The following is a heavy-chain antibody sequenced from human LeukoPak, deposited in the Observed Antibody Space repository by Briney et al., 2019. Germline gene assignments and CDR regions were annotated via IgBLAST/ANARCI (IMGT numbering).Heavy chain of an antibody. V-gene: IGHV1-58*02. Sequence: SVKVSCKASGFTFTSSTMQWVRQARGQRLEWIGWIVVGSGNTNYTQKFQERVTITRDTSTSTAYMELSSLRSEDTAVYYCAREGGDYYDSSGYYRGLLDYWGQGTLVTVSS. CDR1: GFTFTSST. CDR2: IVVGSGNT. CDR3: AREGGDYYDSSGYYRGLLDY. J-gene: IGHJ4*02. D-gene: IGHD3-22*01.